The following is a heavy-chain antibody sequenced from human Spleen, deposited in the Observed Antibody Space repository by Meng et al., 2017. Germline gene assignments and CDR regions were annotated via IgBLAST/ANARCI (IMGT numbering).Heavy chain of an antibody. J-gene: IGHJ5*01. Sequence: QGQLVQSGAEVKKPGASVKVSCKASGYSFTSYYMHWVRQAPGQGLEWMGKINPSGGRTTYAQKFQGRVTMTSDTSTSTVYMDLSSLRSEDTAVYYCSRGYNWFDSWGQGTLVTVSS. CDR1: GYSFTSYY. V-gene: IGHV1-46*01. CDR3: SRGYNWFDS. CDR2: INPSGGRT.